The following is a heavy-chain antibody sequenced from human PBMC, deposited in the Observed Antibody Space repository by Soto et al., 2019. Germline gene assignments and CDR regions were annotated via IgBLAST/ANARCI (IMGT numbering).Heavy chain of an antibody. Sequence: QITLKESGPTLVKPTQTLMLTCSFSGFSLSTTKVGVGWVRQPPGKALEWLALIYWDDDKRYSPSLNNRLTITKDTSKNQVVLTMTHMDPVDTATYYCAHTYPPAFDVWGQGTVVTVSS. CDR2: IYWDDDK. J-gene: IGHJ3*01. CDR1: GFSLSTTKVG. CDR3: AHTYPPAFDV. D-gene: IGHD3-16*01. V-gene: IGHV2-5*02.